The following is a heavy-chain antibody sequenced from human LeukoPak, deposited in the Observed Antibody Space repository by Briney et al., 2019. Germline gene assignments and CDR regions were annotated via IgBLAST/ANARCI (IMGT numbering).Heavy chain of an antibody. Sequence: GGSLRLSCAASGFTFSGYWMHWVRQAPGKGLVWVSRINSDGSSTRYADSVKGRFTISRDNAKNTLYLQMNSLRAEDTAVYYCARGVGGGSRFDPWGQGTLVTVSS. CDR1: GFTFSGYW. CDR3: ARGVGGGSRFDP. CDR2: INSDGSST. J-gene: IGHJ5*02. V-gene: IGHV3-74*01. D-gene: IGHD1-26*01.